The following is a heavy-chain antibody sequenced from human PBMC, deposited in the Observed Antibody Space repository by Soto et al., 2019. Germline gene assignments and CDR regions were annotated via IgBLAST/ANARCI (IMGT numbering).Heavy chain of an antibody. J-gene: IGHJ6*03. CDR2: INAGNGNT. Sequence: ASVKVSCKASGYTFTSYSMHWVRQAPGQRLEWMGWINAGNGNTKYSQKFQGRVTITRDTSASTAYMELSSLRSEDTAVYYCARGNFWSGYDYYYYYMDVWGKGTTVTVSS. CDR3: ARGNFWSGYDYYYYYMDV. V-gene: IGHV1-3*01. D-gene: IGHD3-3*01. CDR1: GYTFTSYS.